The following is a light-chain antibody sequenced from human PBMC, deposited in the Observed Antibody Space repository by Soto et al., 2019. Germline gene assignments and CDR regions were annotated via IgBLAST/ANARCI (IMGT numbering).Light chain of an antibody. CDR3: QQRSNWPPIT. J-gene: IGKJ5*01. CDR1: QSVNSNY. Sequence: EIVLTDSPGTLSLAQGEIATLSCRASQSVNSNYFTWYQQIPGQAPRLLIYDASNRATGIPARFSGSGSGTDFTLTISSLEPEDFAVYHCQQRSNWPPITFGQVTRLEIK. CDR2: DAS. V-gene: IGKV3-11*01.